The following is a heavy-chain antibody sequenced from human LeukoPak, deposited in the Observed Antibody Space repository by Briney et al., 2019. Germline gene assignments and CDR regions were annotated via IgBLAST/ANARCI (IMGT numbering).Heavy chain of an antibody. J-gene: IGHJ4*02. V-gene: IGHV3-30-3*01. CDR1: GFTSSSYA. D-gene: IGHD2-2*01. Sequence: GGSLRLSCAASGFTSSSYALNWVRQAPGKGLEWVAVISYDGNTKYYADSVRGRFTISRDNSKNTLYLQVNSLRTEDTAVYYCAGARDTSWHNFDNWGQGTLVIVSS. CDR2: ISYDGNTK. CDR3: AGARDTSWHNFDN.